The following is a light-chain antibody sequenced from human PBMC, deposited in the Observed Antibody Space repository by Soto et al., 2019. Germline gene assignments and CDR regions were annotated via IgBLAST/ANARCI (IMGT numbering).Light chain of an antibody. V-gene: IGKV1-12*01. J-gene: IGKJ5*01. Sequence: DIQMTQSPSSVSASVGDRVTITCRASQIISTNLAWYQQKPGKAPKLLIYAASTLQSGVPPRFSGSGSGTDFTLTISRLEPEDFAVYYCQQYGSSPTTFGQGTRLEIK. CDR3: QQYGSSPTT. CDR2: AAS. CDR1: QIISTN.